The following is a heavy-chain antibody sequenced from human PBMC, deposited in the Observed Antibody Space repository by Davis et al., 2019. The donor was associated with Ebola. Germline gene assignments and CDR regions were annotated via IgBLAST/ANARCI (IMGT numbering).Heavy chain of an antibody. Sequence: PGGSLRLSCAGSGFTFSHYALHWVRQAPGKGLEWVAVISYDGSYKYYADSVKGRFTISRDNSKTTLYLQMNSLRTEDTAVYYCASGGIAMTGTAFDYWGQGTLVTVSS. CDR3: ASGGIAMTGTAFDY. V-gene: IGHV3-30*04. CDR1: GFTFSHYA. CDR2: ISYDGSYK. J-gene: IGHJ4*02. D-gene: IGHD6-19*01.